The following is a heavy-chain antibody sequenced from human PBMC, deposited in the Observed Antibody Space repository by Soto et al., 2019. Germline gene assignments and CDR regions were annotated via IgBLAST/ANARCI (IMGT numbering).Heavy chain of an antibody. V-gene: IGHV3-30*18. CDR3: AKDCYGDGMDV. Sequence: AGGSLRLSCAASGFTFSSYGMHWVRQAPGKGLEWVAVISYDGSNKYYADSVKGRFTISRDNSKNTLYLQMNSLRAEDTAVYYCAKDCYGDGMDVWGQGTTVTVYS. J-gene: IGHJ6*02. D-gene: IGHD4-17*01. CDR2: ISYDGSNK. CDR1: GFTFSSYG.